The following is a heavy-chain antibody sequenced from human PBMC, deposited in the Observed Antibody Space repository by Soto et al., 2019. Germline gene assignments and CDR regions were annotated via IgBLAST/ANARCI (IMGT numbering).Heavy chain of an antibody. V-gene: IGHV4-39*01. CDR1: GASISSSSYY. CDR2: MYYTGST. Sequence: SETLSLTCTVSGASISSSSYYWGWIRQPPGKGLEWIGSMYYTGSTYYNPSLKSRVTISVDTSKNQFSLRLSSVTAADTAVYYCARLGGYYQSLDTWGQGTLVTVSS. D-gene: IGHD3-22*01. J-gene: IGHJ5*02. CDR3: ARLGGYYQSLDT.